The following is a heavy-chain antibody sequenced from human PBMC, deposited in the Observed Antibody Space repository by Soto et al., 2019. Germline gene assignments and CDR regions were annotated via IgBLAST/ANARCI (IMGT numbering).Heavy chain of an antibody. CDR1: GFTFSSYW. D-gene: IGHD2-15*01. J-gene: IGHJ6*03. CDR3: AVTYCSGGSCYRQWDYYYYYMDV. CDR2: INSDGSST. V-gene: IGHV3-74*01. Sequence: GGSLRLSCAASGFTFSSYWMHWVRQAPGKGLVWVSRINSDGSSTSYADSVKGRFTISRDNAKNTLYLQMNSLRAEDTAVYYCAVTYCSGGSCYRQWDYYYYYMDVWGKGTTVTVSS.